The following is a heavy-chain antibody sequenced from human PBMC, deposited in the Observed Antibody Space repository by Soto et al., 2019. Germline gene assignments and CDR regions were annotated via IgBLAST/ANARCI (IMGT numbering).Heavy chain of an antibody. CDR3: GRRLRPESHAYGGIDY. CDR2: ISDSGGAT. D-gene: IGHD3-16*01. J-gene: IGHJ4*02. CDR1: GFTFSSHA. Sequence: EVQLLESGGGLVQPGGSLRLSCAASGFTFSSHAMSWVRQAPGKGLEWVSSISDSGGATYYTDSVKGRFTISRDNSMNTLYLQMSSLGAEDAAVYFCGRRLRPESHAYGGIDYWGQGTLVTVSS. V-gene: IGHV3-23*01.